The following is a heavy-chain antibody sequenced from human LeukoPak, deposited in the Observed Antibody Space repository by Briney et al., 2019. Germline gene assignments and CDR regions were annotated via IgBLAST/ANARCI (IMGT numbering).Heavy chain of an antibody. CDR1: RFSLPTSGRG. CDR3: ARSILDTGTHFLDY. Sequence: SGPTLLHPPRTLTLTYSFSRFSLPTSGRGVSWIRQPPGKALEWLPHIVWDEDEYYITSLVTRPAISKDTPSDHGGLAMTIMCPVDTASYYCARSILDTGTHFLDYWGQGALDTVSS. J-gene: IGHJ4*02. V-gene: IGHV2-70*01. CDR2: IVWDEDE. D-gene: IGHD2-15*01.